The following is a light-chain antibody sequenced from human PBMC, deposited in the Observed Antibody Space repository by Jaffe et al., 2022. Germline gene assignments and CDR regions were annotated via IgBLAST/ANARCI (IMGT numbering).Light chain of an antibody. CDR3: QSYDSSLSGSL. CDR1: SSNIGSNYD. Sequence: QSVLTQPPSVSGAPGQRVTISCTGSSSNIGSNYDVHWYQQLPGTAPKLLIYGDSNRPSGVPDRFSASRSGTSASLAITGLQAEDEADYYCQSYDSSLSGSLFGGGTKLTVL. CDR2: GDS. J-gene: IGLJ3*02. V-gene: IGLV1-40*01.